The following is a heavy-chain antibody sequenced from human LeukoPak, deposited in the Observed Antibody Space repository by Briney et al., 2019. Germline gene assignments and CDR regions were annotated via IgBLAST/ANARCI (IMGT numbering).Heavy chain of an antibody. J-gene: IGHJ4*02. Sequence: GGSLRLSCAASGFTFSDYYMSWIRQAPGKGLEWVSYISSSGSTIYYADSVEGRFTISRDNAKNSLYLQMNGLRAEDTAVYYCARDCSSTSCYRTLDYWGQGTLVTVSS. CDR2: ISSSGSTI. D-gene: IGHD2-2*01. CDR3: ARDCSSTSCYRTLDY. V-gene: IGHV3-11*04. CDR1: GFTFSDYY.